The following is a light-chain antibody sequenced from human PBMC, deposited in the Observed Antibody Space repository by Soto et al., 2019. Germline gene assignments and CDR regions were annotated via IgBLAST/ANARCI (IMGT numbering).Light chain of an antibody. CDR3: QQSNNHPIS. CDR1: QGVNSW. Sequence: DNQLTQSPSSISASVGDRVTITVEASQGVNSWLAWFQQKPGMAPRLVIYDVSSIQSGVPSRFSGSGSGTEFTLTISSLQPEDFATYYCQQSNNHPISFGQGTRLEN. J-gene: IGKJ5*01. V-gene: IGKV1-12*01. CDR2: DVS.